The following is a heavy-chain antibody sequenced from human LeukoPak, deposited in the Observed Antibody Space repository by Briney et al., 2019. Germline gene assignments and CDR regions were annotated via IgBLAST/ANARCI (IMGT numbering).Heavy chain of an antibody. D-gene: IGHD6-19*01. Sequence: ASVKVSCKASGYTFTGYYMHWVRQAPGQGLEWTGWINPNSGGTNYAQKFQGRVTMTRDTSISTAYMELSRLRSDDTAVYYCARGYSSGRDSDMDVWGQGTTVTVSS. CDR1: GYTFTGYY. CDR2: INPNSGGT. V-gene: IGHV1-2*02. J-gene: IGHJ6*02. CDR3: ARGYSSGRDSDMDV.